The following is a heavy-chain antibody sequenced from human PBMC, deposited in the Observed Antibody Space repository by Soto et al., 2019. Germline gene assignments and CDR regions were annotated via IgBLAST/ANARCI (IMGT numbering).Heavy chain of an antibody. J-gene: IGHJ4*02. CDR1: GFTFSSYG. CDR2: ISYDGSNK. CDR3: ANRGYSGSDY. V-gene: IGHV3-30*18. Sequence: QVQLVESGGGVVQPGRSLRLSCAASGFTFSSYGMHWVRQAPGKGLEWVAVISYDGSNKYYADSVKGRFTISRDNSKNTLYLQMNSLRAEDTAVYYCANRGYSGSDYWGQGTLVTVSS. D-gene: IGHD5-12*01.